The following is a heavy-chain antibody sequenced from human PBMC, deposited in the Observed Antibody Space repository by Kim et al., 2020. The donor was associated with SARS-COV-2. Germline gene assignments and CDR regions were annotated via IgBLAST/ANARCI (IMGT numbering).Heavy chain of an antibody. CDR1: GFTFDDYA. CDR3: AKDIGYSSGCPDY. J-gene: IGHJ4*02. V-gene: IGHV3-9*01. Sequence: GGSLRLSCAASGFTFDDYAMHWVRQAPGKGLEWVSGISWNSGSIGYAYSVKGRFTISRDNAKNSLYLQMNSLRAEDTALYYCAKDIGYSSGCPDYWGQGTLVTVSS. CDR2: ISWNSGSI. D-gene: IGHD6-19*01.